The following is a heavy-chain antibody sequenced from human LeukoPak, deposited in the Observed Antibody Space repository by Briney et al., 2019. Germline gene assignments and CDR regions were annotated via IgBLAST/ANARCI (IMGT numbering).Heavy chain of an antibody. J-gene: IGHJ4*02. CDR2: ISSSSSTI. V-gene: IGHV3-48*03. D-gene: IGHD6-13*01. CDR1: GFTFSSYE. CDR3: ARQANSSRAFDY. Sequence: GGSLRLSCAASGFTFSSYEMNWVRQAPGKGLEWVSYISSSSSTILYADSVKGRFTISRDNAKNSLYLQMSSLRADDTAVYYCARQANSSRAFDYWGQGTLVTVSS.